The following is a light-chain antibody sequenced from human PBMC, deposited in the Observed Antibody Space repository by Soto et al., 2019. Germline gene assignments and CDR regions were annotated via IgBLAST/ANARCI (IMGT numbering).Light chain of an antibody. V-gene: IGKV3-15*01. CDR2: GAS. Sequence: EIVMTPSPATLSVSPGERATLSCRASQSVRTSLAWYQQKPGQAPRLLIYGASTRATSIPARFIGSGSGTEFTLTISSLQSEDFAVYYCQQYNNWPPWTFGQGTKVEIK. CDR1: QSVRTS. CDR3: QQYNNWPPWT. J-gene: IGKJ1*01.